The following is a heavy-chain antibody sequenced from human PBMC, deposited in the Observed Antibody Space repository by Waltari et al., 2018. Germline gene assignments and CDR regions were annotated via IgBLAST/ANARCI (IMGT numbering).Heavy chain of an antibody. CDR3: AKGLALGTYKFYFEY. CDR1: GFSFSSYV. J-gene: IGHJ4*02. D-gene: IGHD3-10*01. CDR2: ITAGGSST. Sequence: EVQLLESGGDLVQPGGSLRLSCEASGFSFSSYVMTWVRQAPGRGLEWVAGITAGGSSTDYADSVKGRFTISRDNSNNALYLKMNTLRAEDTAVYYCAKGLALGTYKFYFEYWGQGTLVTVSS. V-gene: IGHV3-23*03.